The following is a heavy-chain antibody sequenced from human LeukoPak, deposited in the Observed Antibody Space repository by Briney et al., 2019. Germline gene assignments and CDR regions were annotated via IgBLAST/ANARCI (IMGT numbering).Heavy chain of an antibody. CDR1: GGSISSGGYY. J-gene: IGHJ4*02. V-gene: IGHV4-31*03. CDR3: ASCRLGPIDY. D-gene: IGHD2-15*01. Sequence: SETLSLTCTVSGGSISSGGYYWRWHRQHPGRGLEWIGYIYYSGSTYYNPSLKSRVTISVDTSKNQFSLKLSSVTAADTAVYYCASCRLGPIDYWGQGTLVTVSS. CDR2: IYYSGST.